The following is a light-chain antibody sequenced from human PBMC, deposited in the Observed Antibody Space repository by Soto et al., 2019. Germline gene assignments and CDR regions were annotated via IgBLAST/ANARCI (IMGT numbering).Light chain of an antibody. CDR2: QTS. CDR1: QYINTR. J-gene: IGKJ1*01. Sequence: EIVLTQSPATLSSFPGDRVTLGGMASQYINTRLAWYQHRPGQAPRLLIYQTSIRAAGIPARFSASGSGTDFTLTISDVQPEDFALYYCHQRRSWPRTFGQGTKV. CDR3: HQRRSWPRT. V-gene: IGKV3-11*01.